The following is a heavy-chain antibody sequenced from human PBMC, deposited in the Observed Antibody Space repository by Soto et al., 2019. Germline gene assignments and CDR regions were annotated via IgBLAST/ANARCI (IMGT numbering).Heavy chain of an antibody. D-gene: IGHD2-15*01. CDR2: ISGSGGST. CDR1: GFTFSSYA. J-gene: IGHJ6*02. Sequence: GGSLRLSCVASGFTFSSYAMSWVRQAPGKGLEWVSAISGSGGSTYYADSVKGRFTISRDNSKNTLYLQMNSLRAEDTAVYYCAAQGLYCSGGSCFPDALYYYYGMDVWGQGTTVTVSS. CDR3: AAQGLYCSGGSCFPDALYYYYGMDV. V-gene: IGHV3-23*01.